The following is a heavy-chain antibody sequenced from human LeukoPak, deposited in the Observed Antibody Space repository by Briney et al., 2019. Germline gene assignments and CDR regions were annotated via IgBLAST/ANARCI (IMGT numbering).Heavy chain of an antibody. V-gene: IGHV3-30*14. Sequence: GRSLRLSCAGSGFTFSSYAMHWVRQAPGKGLEWVAVISYDGSNKYYADSETGRFTISRDNSKNTLSLQMSSLRAEDTAVYYCASSGYYPYYFDYWGQGTLVTVSS. D-gene: IGHD3-22*01. CDR3: ASSGYYPYYFDY. CDR2: ISYDGSNK. CDR1: GFTFSSYA. J-gene: IGHJ4*02.